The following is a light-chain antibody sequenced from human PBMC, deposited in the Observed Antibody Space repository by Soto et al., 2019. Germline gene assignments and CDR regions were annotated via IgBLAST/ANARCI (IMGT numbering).Light chain of an antibody. CDR1: SSDVGGYNY. J-gene: IGLJ1*01. V-gene: IGLV2-14*01. Sequence: QSARTQPASVSGSPGQSITISCTGTSSDVGGYNYVSWYQQQAGKAPKLLIYEVNYRPSGVSDRFSGSKYGTTASLTISGLQAEDEADYYCSSYTTTKNCVFGTGTKVTVL. CDR3: SSYTTTKNCV. CDR2: EVN.